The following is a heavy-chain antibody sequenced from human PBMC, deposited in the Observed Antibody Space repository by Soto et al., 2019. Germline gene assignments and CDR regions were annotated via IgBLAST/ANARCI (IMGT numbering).Heavy chain of an antibody. CDR2: IYYSGST. Sequence: PSQTLSLTCSVSGGSISSGGYYWSWISQHPGKGLEWIGYIYYSGSTYYNPSLKSRVTISVDTSKNQFSLKLSSVTAADTAVYYCARAQNDVFQNYYYYMDVWGKGTTVTVSS. J-gene: IGHJ6*03. CDR3: ARAQNDVFQNYYYYMDV. CDR1: GGSISSGGYY. V-gene: IGHV4-31*03. D-gene: IGHD1-1*01.